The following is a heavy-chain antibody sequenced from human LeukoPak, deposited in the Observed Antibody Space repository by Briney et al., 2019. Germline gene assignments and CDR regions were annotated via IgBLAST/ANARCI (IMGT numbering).Heavy chain of an antibody. CDR3: ARAAPLWGYCSGGSCSNNWFDP. D-gene: IGHD2-15*01. V-gene: IGHV4-30-2*01. J-gene: IGHJ5*02. Sequence: SETLSLTCTVSGGSISSYSWSWIRQPPGKGLEWIGYIYHSGSTYYNPSLKSRVTISVDRSKNQFSLKLSSVTAADTAVYYCARAAPLWGYCSGGSCSNNWFDPWGQGTLVTVSS. CDR1: GGSISSYS. CDR2: IYHSGST.